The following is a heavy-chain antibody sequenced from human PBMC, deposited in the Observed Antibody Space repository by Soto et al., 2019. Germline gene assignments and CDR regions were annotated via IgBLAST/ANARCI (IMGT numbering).Heavy chain of an antibody. CDR2: IIPIFGTA. Sequence: QVQLVQSGAEVKQPGSSVKVSCKASGGTFSSYAISWVRQAPGQGLEWMGGIIPIFGTANYAQKFQGRVTITADKSTSTSYMERSSLRSEDTAVYYCAREGGEIVVVPAARYYYYYGMDVWGQGTTVTVSS. CDR3: AREGGEIVVVPAARYYYYYGMDV. CDR1: GGTFSSYA. V-gene: IGHV1-69*06. J-gene: IGHJ6*02. D-gene: IGHD2-2*01.